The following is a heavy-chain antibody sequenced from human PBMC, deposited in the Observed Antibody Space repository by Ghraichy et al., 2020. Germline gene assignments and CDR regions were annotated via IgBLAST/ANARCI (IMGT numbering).Heavy chain of an antibody. D-gene: IGHD5-24*01. V-gene: IGHV3-74*01. CDR1: GFTFSHYL. CDR3: ARDLMESRDGYNPFDY. Sequence: LSLTCAASGFTFSHYLMHWVRQVPGKGLVWVSHINSDETSTGYADSVRGRFSISRDNAKNTLYLQMNSLRAEDTGVYYCARDLMESRDGYNPFDYWGQGTLVTVSP. CDR2: INSDETST. J-gene: IGHJ4*02.